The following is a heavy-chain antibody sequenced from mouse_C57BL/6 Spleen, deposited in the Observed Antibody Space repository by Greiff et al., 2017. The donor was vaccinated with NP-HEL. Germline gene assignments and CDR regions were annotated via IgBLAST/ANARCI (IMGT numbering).Heavy chain of an antibody. J-gene: IGHJ4*01. CDR1: GYSFTDYN. Sequence: VQLQQSGPELVKPGASVKISCKASGYSFTDYNMNWVKQSNGKSLEWIGVINPNYGTTSYNQKFKGKATLTVDQSSSTAYMQLYSLTSEDSAVYYCARNYDGPYYYAMDYWGQGTSVTVSS. D-gene: IGHD2-3*01. CDR2: INPNYGTT. CDR3: ARNYDGPYYYAMDY. V-gene: IGHV1-39*01.